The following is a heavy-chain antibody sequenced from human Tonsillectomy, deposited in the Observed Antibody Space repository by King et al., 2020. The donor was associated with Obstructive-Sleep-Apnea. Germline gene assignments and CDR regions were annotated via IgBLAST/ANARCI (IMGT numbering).Heavy chain of an antibody. CDR2: ISSGGGTT. V-gene: IGHV3-23*04. Sequence: VQLVESGGGLVQPGRSLRVSCAASGFTFSSCAMNWVRQAPGKGLEWVSGISSGGGTTYYADSVKGRFTISRDNSNDTVYLQMNSLRAEDTAVYYCAKDGRYYGSGDTWYVDLWGRGTVVTVAS. J-gene: IGHJ2*01. CDR3: AKDGRYYGSGDTWYVDL. D-gene: IGHD3-10*01. CDR1: GFTFSSCA.